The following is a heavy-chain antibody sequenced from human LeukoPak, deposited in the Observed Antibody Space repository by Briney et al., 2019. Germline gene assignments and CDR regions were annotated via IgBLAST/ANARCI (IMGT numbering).Heavy chain of an antibody. Sequence: GGTLRLSCAASGFTFSSYGMTWVRQAPGKGLEWVSGISGSGGSTYYADSVKGRFTISRDNSKNTLYLQMNSLRVEDTAVYYCAKCVWFGELLYPFDYWGQGTLVTVSS. V-gene: IGHV3-23*01. J-gene: IGHJ4*02. D-gene: IGHD3-10*01. CDR2: ISGSGGST. CDR3: AKCVWFGELLYPFDY. CDR1: GFTFSSYG.